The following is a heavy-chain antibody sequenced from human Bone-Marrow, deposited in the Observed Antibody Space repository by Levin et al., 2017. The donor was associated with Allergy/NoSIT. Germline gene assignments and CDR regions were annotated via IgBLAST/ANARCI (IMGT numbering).Heavy chain of an antibody. D-gene: IGHD2-2*01. CDR2: IKSDGSST. CDR1: GFTLSTYW. V-gene: IGHV3-74*01. J-gene: IGHJ4*02. CDR3: ARGETISSWTSFDY. Sequence: GESLKISCAASGFTLSTYWMHWVRQTPGKGLLWVARIKSDGSSTSYADSVKGRFTISRDNAKNTLYLQMNSLRAEDTAVYYCARGETISSWTSFDYWGRGSLVTVSS.